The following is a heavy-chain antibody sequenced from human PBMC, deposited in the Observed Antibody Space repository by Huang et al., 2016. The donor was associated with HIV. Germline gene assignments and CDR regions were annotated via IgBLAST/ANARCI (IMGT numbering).Heavy chain of an antibody. V-gene: IGHV3-30*18. CDR1: GFKLSGFG. CDR2: ISDDGRSQ. D-gene: IGHD2-15*01. CDR3: AKESRWFSDFDH. Sequence: QVHLVESGGGVVQPGGSLRLSCAASGFKLSGFGMHWVRQAPGKGLEWVAVISDDGRSQYYIDSGKGRFTIARDNSDNTLSLQMKGLRPDDTAVYYCAKESRWFSDFDHWGQGVLVSVSS. J-gene: IGHJ4*02.